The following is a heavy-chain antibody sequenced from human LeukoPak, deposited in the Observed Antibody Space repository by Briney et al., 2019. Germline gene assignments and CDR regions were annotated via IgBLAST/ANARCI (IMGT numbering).Heavy chain of an antibody. CDR3: ARERAVAYYYYMDV. J-gene: IGHJ6*03. V-gene: IGHV3-48*03. CDR2: IQSSGCNI. D-gene: IGHD6-19*01. CDR1: GFTFSIYE. Sequence: GGSLRLSCAASGFTFSIYEMKWVRPAPGKGLEWLSYIQSSGCNIYYADSVKGRFTLSRDDAKNSLYLQMNSLRGEDTAVYYCARERAVAYYYYMDVWGKGTTVTISS.